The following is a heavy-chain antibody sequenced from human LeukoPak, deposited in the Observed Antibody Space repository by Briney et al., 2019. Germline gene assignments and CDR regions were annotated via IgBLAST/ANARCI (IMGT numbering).Heavy chain of an antibody. D-gene: IGHD3-22*01. CDR3: ARDLPRHYYDSSGSGY. Sequence: ASVKVSCKASGYTFTSYYMHWVRQAPGQGLEWMGWINPNSGGTNYAQKFQGRVTMTRDTSISTAYMELSRLRSDDTAVYYCARDLPRHYYDSSGSGYWGQGTLVTVSS. CDR1: GYTFTSYY. J-gene: IGHJ4*02. CDR2: INPNSGGT. V-gene: IGHV1-2*02.